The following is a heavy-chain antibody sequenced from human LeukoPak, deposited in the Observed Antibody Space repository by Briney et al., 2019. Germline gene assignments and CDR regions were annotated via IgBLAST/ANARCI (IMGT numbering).Heavy chain of an antibody. CDR3: ARPGYSGSYSSANLDY. D-gene: IGHD1-26*01. V-gene: IGHV5-51*01. Sequence: GESLKISCKGSGYSFTSYWIGWVRQMPGKGLEWMGIINPGDSDTRYSPSSQGQVTISADKSISTAYLQWSSLKASDTAMYYCARPGYSGSYSSANLDYWGQGTLVTVSS. CDR1: GYSFTSYW. CDR2: INPGDSDT. J-gene: IGHJ4*02.